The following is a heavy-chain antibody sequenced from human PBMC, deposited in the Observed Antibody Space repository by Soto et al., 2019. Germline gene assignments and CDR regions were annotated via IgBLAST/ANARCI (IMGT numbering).Heavy chain of an antibody. Sequence: EVQLLESGGGLVQPGGSLRLSCAASGFTFSSYAMSWVRQAPGKGLEWVSAISGSGGSTYYADSVKGLCTISRDNTKNTLYLQMNSLRAEDTAVYYCAKGDGDLDMYYYGMDVWGQGTTVTVSS. CDR3: AKGDGDLDMYYYGMDV. J-gene: IGHJ6*02. D-gene: IGHD4-17*01. CDR2: ISGSGGST. V-gene: IGHV3-23*01. CDR1: GFTFSSYA.